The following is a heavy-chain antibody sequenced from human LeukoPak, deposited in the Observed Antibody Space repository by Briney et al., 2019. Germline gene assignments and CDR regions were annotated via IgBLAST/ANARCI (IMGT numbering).Heavy chain of an antibody. J-gene: IGHJ4*02. V-gene: IGHV1-69*13. CDR2: IIPIFGTA. CDR3: ARASNTAMPKGRYYFDY. Sequence: ASVKVSCKASGGTFSSYAISWVRQAPGQGLEWMGGIIPIFGTANYAQKFQGRVTITADESTSTAHMELSSLRSEDTAVYYCARASNTAMPKGRYYFDYWGQGTLVTVSS. D-gene: IGHD5-18*01. CDR1: GGTFSSYA.